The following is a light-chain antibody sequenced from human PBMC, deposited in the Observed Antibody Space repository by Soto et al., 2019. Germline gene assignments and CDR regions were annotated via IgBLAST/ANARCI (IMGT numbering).Light chain of an antibody. J-gene: IGKJ4*01. V-gene: IGKV3-20*01. CDR3: QQYGSSPLT. CDR1: QSVSSSF. CDR2: GAS. Sequence: EIVLTQSPGTLSLSPGERATLSCRASQSVSSSFLAWYQQKPGQAPRLLIYGASSRATGIPDRFSGSGSGTEFTLTINRLEPDDFAVYYCQQYGSSPLTFGGGTKVEIK.